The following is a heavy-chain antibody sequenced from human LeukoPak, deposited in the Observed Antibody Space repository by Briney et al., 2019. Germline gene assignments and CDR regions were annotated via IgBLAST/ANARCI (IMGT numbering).Heavy chain of an antibody. CDR3: ARVYSSGWYYFDY. CDR1: GYTFTGYY. D-gene: IGHD6-19*01. Sequence: ASVKVSCKASGYTFTGYYMHWVRQAPGQGLEWMGWINPNSGGTNYAQKLQGRVTMTTDTSTSTAYMELRSLRSDDTAVYYCARVYSSGWYYFDYWGQGTLVTVSS. CDR2: INPNSGGT. V-gene: IGHV1-2*02. J-gene: IGHJ4*02.